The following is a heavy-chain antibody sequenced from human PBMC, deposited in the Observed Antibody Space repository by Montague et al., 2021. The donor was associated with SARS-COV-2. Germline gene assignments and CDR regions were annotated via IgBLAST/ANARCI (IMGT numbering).Heavy chain of an antibody. CDR3: GAVQTDAFDF. D-gene: IGHD6-19*01. CDR1: GFSLRANRMS. J-gene: IGHJ3*01. Sequence: PALVKPTQTLTLTCTFSGFSLRANRMSVGWIRQPPGKALEWLALIYWDDGKRYTPSLRSRVTITKDTAKKQVVLTMTNVDPDDSATYHCGAVQTDAFDFWGQGTMVTVSS. V-gene: IGHV2-5*02. CDR2: IYWDDGK.